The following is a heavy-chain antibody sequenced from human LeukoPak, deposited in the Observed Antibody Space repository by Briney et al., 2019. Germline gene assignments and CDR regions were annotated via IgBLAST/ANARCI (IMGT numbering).Heavy chain of an antibody. CDR2: MDPSGSQK. CDR3: VIWASGNY. D-gene: IGHD3-10*01. V-gene: IGHV3-7*01. CDR1: GFTFNRSW. J-gene: IGHJ4*02. Sequence: GGSLRLSCAASGFTFNRSWLNWVRQAPGRGLEWVANMDPSGSQKRYVDSVKGRFTISKDNPGTSLYLEMSSLRTEDTAIYYCVIWASGNYWGQGTLVTVSS.